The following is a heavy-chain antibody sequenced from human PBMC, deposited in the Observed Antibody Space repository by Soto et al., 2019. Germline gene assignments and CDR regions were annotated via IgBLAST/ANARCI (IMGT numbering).Heavy chain of an antibody. J-gene: IGHJ4*02. CDR3: ASGGLPGTGFDY. V-gene: IGHV1-8*01. CDR2: MNPNSGNT. D-gene: IGHD1-7*01. CDR1: GYTFTSYD. Sequence: QVQLVQSGAEVKKPGASVKVSCKASGYTFTSYDINWVRQATGQGLEWMGWMNPNSGNTGYAQKFQGRVSMTRNTSITTASMELSSLRSEATAVYYGASGGLPGTGFDYWGQRTLATLTS.